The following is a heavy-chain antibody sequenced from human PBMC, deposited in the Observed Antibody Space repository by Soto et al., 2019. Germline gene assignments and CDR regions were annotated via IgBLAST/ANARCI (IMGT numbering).Heavy chain of an antibody. V-gene: IGHV4-59*08. D-gene: IGHD3-16*02. Sequence: PSETLSLTCTVSGGSISSYYWSWIRQPPGKGLEWIGYIYYSGSTNYNPSLKSRVTISVDTSKNQFSLKLSSVTAADTAVYYCARRAPSLVLDYWGQGTLVTVSS. CDR3: ARRAPSLVLDY. CDR1: GGSISSYY. CDR2: IYYSGST. J-gene: IGHJ4*02.